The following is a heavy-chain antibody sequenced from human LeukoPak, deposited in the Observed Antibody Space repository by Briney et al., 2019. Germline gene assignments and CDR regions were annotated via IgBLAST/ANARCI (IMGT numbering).Heavy chain of an antibody. Sequence: GGSLRLSCTASGFTLGDYAMSWVRQAPGKGLEWVGFIRSKAYGGTTEYAASVKGRFTISRDDSKSIAYLQMNSLKTEDTAVYYCTRDPYDSNPYYYYYMDVWGKGTTVTISS. CDR1: GFTLGDYA. J-gene: IGHJ6*03. CDR2: IRSKAYGGTT. V-gene: IGHV3-49*04. CDR3: TRDPYDSNPYYYYYMDV. D-gene: IGHD3-22*01.